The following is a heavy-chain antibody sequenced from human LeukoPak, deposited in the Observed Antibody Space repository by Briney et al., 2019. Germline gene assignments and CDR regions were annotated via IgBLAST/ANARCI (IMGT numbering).Heavy chain of an antibody. J-gene: IGHJ4*02. CDR3: ARNGYYYDRSGYYYDC. CDR2: INSDGSST. CDR1: GFTFSSYW. D-gene: IGHD3-22*01. Sequence: SGGSLRLSCAASGFTFSSYWMHWVRQAPGKGLVWVSRINSDGSSTSYADSVKGRFTISRDNAKNTLYLQMNSLRAEDTAVYYCARNGYYYDRSGYYYDCWGQGTLVTVSS. V-gene: IGHV3-74*01.